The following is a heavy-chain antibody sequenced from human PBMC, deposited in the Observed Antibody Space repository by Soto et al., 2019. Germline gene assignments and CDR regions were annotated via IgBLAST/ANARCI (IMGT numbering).Heavy chain of an antibody. CDR1: GGSISGYY. V-gene: IGHV4-59*01. J-gene: IGHJ4*02. Sequence: KTSETLSLTCTVSGGSISGYYWSWIRQPPGQGLEWIGYVYYSGSTNYNPSLKSRVTISVDKSKNQISLKLSSVTAGDTAVYFCARVQSGRYALYYFDSWGQGTLVTVSS. CDR3: ARVQSGRYALYYFDS. D-gene: IGHD1-26*01. CDR2: VYYSGST.